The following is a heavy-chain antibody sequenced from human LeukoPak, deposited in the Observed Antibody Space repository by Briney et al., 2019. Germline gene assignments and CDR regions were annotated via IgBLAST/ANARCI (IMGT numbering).Heavy chain of an antibody. CDR2: INHSGST. CDR3: ARRIDTAMAPYFDY. D-gene: IGHD5-18*01. J-gene: IGHJ4*02. CDR1: GGSFSGYY. Sequence: PSETLSLTCAVYGGSFSGYYWSWIRQPPGKGLEWIGEINHSGSTNYNPSLKRRVTISVDTSKNQFSLKLSSVTAADTAVYYCARRIDTAMAPYFDYWGQGTLVTVSS. V-gene: IGHV4-34*01.